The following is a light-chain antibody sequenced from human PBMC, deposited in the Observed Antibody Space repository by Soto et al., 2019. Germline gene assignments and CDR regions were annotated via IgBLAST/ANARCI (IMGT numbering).Light chain of an antibody. CDR3: QVWESSKDHRI. V-gene: IGLV3-21*03. J-gene: IGLJ2*01. CDR1: DIGSKA. Sequence: SYNISPPPGESVDQANTSGTPSGGADIGSKAVTWYQQKPRQAPVLVVYGDTDRPSGIPARFSGSNSGTTANLTMCTVEAEDDADYFCQVWESSKDHRIFGGGTRVTV. CDR2: GDT.